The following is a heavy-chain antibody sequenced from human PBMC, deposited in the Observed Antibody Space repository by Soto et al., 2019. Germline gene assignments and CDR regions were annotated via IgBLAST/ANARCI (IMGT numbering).Heavy chain of an antibody. CDR2: IYYSGST. D-gene: IGHD1-26*01. CDR1: GGSISSYY. J-gene: IGHJ6*02. V-gene: IGHV4-59*01. Sequence: QVQLQESGPGLVKPSETLSLTCTVSGGSISSYYWSWIRQPPGKGLEWIGYIYYSGSTNYNPSLKSRVTISVDTSKNQFSLKLSSVIAADTAVYYCARGHSGSYRTGEGYYYGMDVWGQGTTVTVSS. CDR3: ARGHSGSYRTGEGYYYGMDV.